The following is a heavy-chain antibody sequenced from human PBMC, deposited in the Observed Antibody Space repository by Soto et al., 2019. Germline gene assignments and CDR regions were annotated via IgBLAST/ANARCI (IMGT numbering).Heavy chain of an antibody. CDR1: GFTFTSYA. CDR3: AKDQIWEVPHFFDY. V-gene: IGHV3-23*01. Sequence: GGSLRLSCAASGFTFTSYAMTWVRQAPGKGPEWVSTISSNGGNTYYAESVKGRFTISRDISKNTLYLQMSGLRAEDTAVYYCAKDQIWEVPHFFDYWGQGTLVTVSS. J-gene: IGHJ4*02. CDR2: ISSNGGNT. D-gene: IGHD1-26*01.